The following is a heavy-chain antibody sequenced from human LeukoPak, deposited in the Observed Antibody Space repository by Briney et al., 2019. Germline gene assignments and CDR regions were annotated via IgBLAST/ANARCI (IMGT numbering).Heavy chain of an antibody. J-gene: IGHJ4*02. CDR3: ARAKYSSSWYAGFRYFDY. V-gene: IGHV1-18*01. CDR1: GYTFTSFS. Sequence: ASVKVSCKASGYTFTSFSINWLRQAPGQGLEWMGWISAENGNTNYSQNLQGRVTMTTDTSANTAYMELRSLTSDDTAVYYCARAKYSSSWYAGFRYFDYWGQGTLVTVSS. D-gene: IGHD6-13*01. CDR2: ISAENGNT.